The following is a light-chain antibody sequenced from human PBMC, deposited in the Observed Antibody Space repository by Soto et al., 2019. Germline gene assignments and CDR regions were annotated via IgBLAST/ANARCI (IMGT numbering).Light chain of an antibody. CDR1: QSVSSRF. V-gene: IGKV3-20*01. CDR3: QLYDNSSGYT. CDR2: GAS. Sequence: EIVLTQSPGTLSLSPGERVTLSCRASQSVSSRFLTWYQQKPGQAPRLLIYGASSRATGIPDRFSGSGSGTDFTVTISRLEPEDFAVYYCQLYDNSSGYTFGQGTQLEIK. J-gene: IGKJ2*01.